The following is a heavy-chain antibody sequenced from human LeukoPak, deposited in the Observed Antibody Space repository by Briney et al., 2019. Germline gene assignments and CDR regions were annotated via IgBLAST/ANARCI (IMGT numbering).Heavy chain of an antibody. D-gene: IGHD3-22*01. J-gene: IGHJ6*03. Sequence: PSETLSLTCAVYGGSFSGYYWSWIRQPPGKGLEWIGEINHSGSTNYNPSLKSRVTISVDTSKNQFSLKLRSVTAADTAVYYCARDDRSSGYPRSGYYYYMDVWGQGTLVTVSS. CDR3: ARDDRSSGYPRSGYYYYMDV. CDR1: GGSFSGYY. V-gene: IGHV4-34*01. CDR2: INHSGST.